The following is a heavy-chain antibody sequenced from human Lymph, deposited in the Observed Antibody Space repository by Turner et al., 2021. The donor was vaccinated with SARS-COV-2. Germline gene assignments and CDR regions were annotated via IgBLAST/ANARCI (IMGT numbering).Heavy chain of an antibody. D-gene: IGHD3-3*01. CDR2: IYPGDSDT. Sequence: EVQLVQSGAEVKQPGESLKNSCRPSGYSFTTYWIGWVRQMPGKGLEWMVIIYPGDSDTRYSPSFQGQVTISADKSISTAYLQWSSLKASDTAMYYCARREWGGSLGHIDYWGQGTLVTVSS. CDR3: ARREWGGSLGHIDY. CDR1: GYSFTTYW. V-gene: IGHV5-51*01. J-gene: IGHJ4*02.